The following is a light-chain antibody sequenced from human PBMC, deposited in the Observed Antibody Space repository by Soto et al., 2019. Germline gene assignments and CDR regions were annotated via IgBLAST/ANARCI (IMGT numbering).Light chain of an antibody. CDR3: CSYAGSSTLV. CDR2: EVS. J-gene: IGLJ1*01. CDR1: SSVVGSYNL. Sequence: LTQPASVSGSPGQSITISCTGTSSVVGSYNLVSWYQQHPGKAPKLMIYEVSKRPSGVSNRFSGSKSGNTASLTISGLQAEDGADYYCCSYAGSSTLVFGTGTKVTVL. V-gene: IGLV2-23*02.